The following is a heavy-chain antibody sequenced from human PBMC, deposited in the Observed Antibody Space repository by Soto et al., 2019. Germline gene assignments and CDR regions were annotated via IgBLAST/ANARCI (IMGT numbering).Heavy chain of an antibody. Sequence: QVQLLQSGDEVKKPGASVKVSCKASGYIFVNYGIAWVRQAQGQGLEWMGWISPYTSNTHSTTKIQGRLTMTTDTSTSTAYMDLGRLTSDDTAVYYCVMVDNYVTPTPQDVWGQGTTVTVSS. J-gene: IGHJ6*02. D-gene: IGHD3-16*01. CDR3: VMVDNYVTPTPQDV. CDR1: GYIFVNYG. V-gene: IGHV1-18*01. CDR2: ISPYTSNT.